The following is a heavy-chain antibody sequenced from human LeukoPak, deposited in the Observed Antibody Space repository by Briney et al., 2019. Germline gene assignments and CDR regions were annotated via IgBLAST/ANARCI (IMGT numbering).Heavy chain of an antibody. Sequence: ASVKVSCKASGYTFTSYGISWARQAPGQGLEWMGWISAYNGNTNYAQKLQGRVTMTTDTSTSTAYMELRSLRSDDTAVYYCATDIAAAGPNAFDYWGQGTLVTVSS. V-gene: IGHV1-18*01. J-gene: IGHJ4*02. CDR3: ATDIAAAGPNAFDY. D-gene: IGHD6-13*01. CDR2: ISAYNGNT. CDR1: GYTFTSYG.